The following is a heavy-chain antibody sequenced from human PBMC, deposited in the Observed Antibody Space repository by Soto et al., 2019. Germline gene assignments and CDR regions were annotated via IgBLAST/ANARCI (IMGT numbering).Heavy chain of an antibody. J-gene: IGHJ6*02. CDR3: ARDSGRSGVVPAAISAMDV. V-gene: IGHV1-69*08. Sequence: QVQLVQSGAEVKKPGSSVKVSCKGSGGTFNRYTITWVRQAPGQGLEWMGRIIPMFGIASYEQNFQGRVTITGDKSTSTAYMELSSLRSEDTAVYYCARDSGRSGVVPAAISAMDVWGQGTTVTVSS. D-gene: IGHD2-2*01. CDR1: GGTFNRYT. CDR2: IIPMFGIA.